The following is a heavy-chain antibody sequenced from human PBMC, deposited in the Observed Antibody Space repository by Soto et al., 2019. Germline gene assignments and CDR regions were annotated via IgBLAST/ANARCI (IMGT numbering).Heavy chain of an antibody. CDR3: ARETLSFGSALDV. V-gene: IGHV3-43*01. Sequence: PGGSLRLSCAASGFRFDDYNMHWVRQAPGKGLEWVSLITWNGGNTYYADSVKGRFTISRDGTTQSVFLQMTSLKREDTGLYYCARETLSFGSALDVWGQGTRVTVSS. CDR2: ITWNGGNT. CDR1: GFRFDDYN. J-gene: IGHJ6*02. D-gene: IGHD3-3*01.